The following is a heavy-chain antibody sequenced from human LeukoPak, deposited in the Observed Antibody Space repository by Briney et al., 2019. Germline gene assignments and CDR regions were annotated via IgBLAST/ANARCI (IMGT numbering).Heavy chain of an antibody. CDR2: IYYSGSS. Sequence: PAETLSLTCTVSSVSISTYYWSWIPQPPGKGLEWIGYIYYSGSSNYNPSLKSRVTISVDTSKNQFSLKLSSVSAADTAVYYCARSRGVPSAVYFDYWGQGTLVTVSS. J-gene: IGHJ4*02. V-gene: IGHV4-59*01. D-gene: IGHD3-10*01. CDR1: SVSISTYY. CDR3: ARSRGVPSAVYFDY.